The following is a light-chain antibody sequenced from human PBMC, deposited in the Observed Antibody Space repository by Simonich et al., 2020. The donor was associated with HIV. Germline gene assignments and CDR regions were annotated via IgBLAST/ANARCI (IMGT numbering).Light chain of an antibody. V-gene: IGLV2-14*01. CDR1: SSDVGGYNY. Sequence: QSALIQPASVSGSPGQSITISCTGTSSDVGGYNYVSWYQQHPGKAPKLRSYHVSKRPSGVSNRFSGSKSGNTASLTISGLQAEDEADYYCSSYTSSSTLVFGGGTKLTVL. CDR3: SSYTSSSTLV. CDR2: HVS. J-gene: IGLJ3*02.